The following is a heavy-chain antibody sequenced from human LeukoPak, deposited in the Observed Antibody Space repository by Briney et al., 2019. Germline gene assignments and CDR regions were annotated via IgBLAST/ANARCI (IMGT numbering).Heavy chain of an antibody. V-gene: IGHV4-59*01. CDR3: ARGGYYDSSGYYYYYYYGMDV. CDR1: GSSISNYY. J-gene: IGHJ6*02. D-gene: IGHD3-22*01. Sequence: SETLSLTCSVSGSSISNYYWSWIRQPPGKGLEWIGYIYYSGSTNYNPSLKSRVTISVDTSKNQFSLKLSSVTAADTAVYYCARGGYYDSSGYYYYYYYGMDVWGQGTTVTVSS. CDR2: IYYSGST.